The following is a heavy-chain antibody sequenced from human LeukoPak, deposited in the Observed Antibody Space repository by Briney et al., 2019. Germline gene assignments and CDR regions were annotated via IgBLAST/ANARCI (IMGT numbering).Heavy chain of an antibody. CDR1: DGSLSGYY. CDR2: FNPDGST. J-gene: IGHJ4*02. D-gene: IGHD4-17*01. Sequence: SETLSLTCAVSDGSLSGYYWTWIRQPPGNGLEWIAEFNPDGSTFYNPSLTGRVTISAGTSRSQFSLELRSVTAADTAFYYCARARSTVTTYFDSWGQGTLVTVSS. V-gene: IGHV4-34*01. CDR3: ARARSTVTTYFDS.